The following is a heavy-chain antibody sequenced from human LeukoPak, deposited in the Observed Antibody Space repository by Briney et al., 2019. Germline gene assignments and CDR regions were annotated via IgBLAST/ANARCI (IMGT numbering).Heavy chain of an antibody. J-gene: IGHJ4*02. CDR2: IKQDGSEK. V-gene: IGHV3-7*01. CDR1: GLTFSSYW. CDR3: ASNYDFWSGYFPA. Sequence: GGSLRLSCAASGLTFSSYWMSWVRQAPGKGPEWVANIKQDGSEKYYVDSVKGQFTISRDNAKNSLYLQMNSLRAEDTAVYYCASNYDFWSGYFPAWGQGTLVTVSS. D-gene: IGHD3-3*01.